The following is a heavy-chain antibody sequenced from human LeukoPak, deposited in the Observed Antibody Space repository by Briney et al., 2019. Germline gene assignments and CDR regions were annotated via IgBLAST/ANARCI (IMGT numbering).Heavy chain of an antibody. Sequence: ASVKVSCKASGYTFPSYFMRWVRQAPGRGLEWMGIINPTGGSTTYAQKFQGRVTMTRDTSTSTVYMELSSLRSDDTAVYYCARTAARRFDYWGQGTLVTVSS. V-gene: IGHV1-46*01. CDR3: ARTAARRFDY. CDR1: GYTFPSYF. CDR2: INPTGGST. J-gene: IGHJ4*02. D-gene: IGHD6-6*01.